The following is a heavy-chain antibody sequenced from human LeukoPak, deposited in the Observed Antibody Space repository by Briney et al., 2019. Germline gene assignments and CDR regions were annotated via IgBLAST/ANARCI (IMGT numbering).Heavy chain of an antibody. D-gene: IGHD3-16*01. V-gene: IGHV3-21*01. CDR3: ARDLFDFYTWGSYGSFDI. CDR1: GFNFSTHT. Sequence: PGGSLRLSCAASGFNFSTHTMNWVRQAPGKGLEWVSSISKSSTYSYYTNSVKGRFTISRDNAKNSLYLQMNSLRAEDTAVYYCARDLFDFYTWGSYGSFDIWGQGTMVTVSS. CDR2: ISKSSTYS. J-gene: IGHJ3*02.